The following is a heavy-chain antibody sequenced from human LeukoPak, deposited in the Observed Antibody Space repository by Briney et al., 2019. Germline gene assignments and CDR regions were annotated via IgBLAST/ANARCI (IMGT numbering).Heavy chain of an antibody. CDR1: GFXFSTYD. D-gene: IGHD6-13*01. Sequence: GGSLRLSCAASGFXFSTYDIHWVRQAPGKGLEWVAYISYDGSNKYYADSVKGRFTISRDNSKNTLYLQVNSLRAEDTAVYYCARRPYSSSLIDYWGQGTLVTFSS. V-gene: IGHV3-30*03. J-gene: IGHJ4*02. CDR3: ARRPYSSSLIDY. CDR2: ISYDGSNK.